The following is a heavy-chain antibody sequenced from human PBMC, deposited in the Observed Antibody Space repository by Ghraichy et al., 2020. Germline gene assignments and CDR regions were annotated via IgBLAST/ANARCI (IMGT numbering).Heavy chain of an antibody. Sequence: LSLTCAASGFTFSSYSMNWVRQAPGKGLEWVSSISSSSSYIYYADSVKGRFTISRDNAKNSLYLQMNSLRAEDTAVYYCARAGAAGSGFDPWGQGTLVTVSS. CDR1: GFTFSSYS. V-gene: IGHV3-21*01. CDR3: ARAGAAGSGFDP. J-gene: IGHJ5*02. D-gene: IGHD6-13*01. CDR2: ISSSSSYI.